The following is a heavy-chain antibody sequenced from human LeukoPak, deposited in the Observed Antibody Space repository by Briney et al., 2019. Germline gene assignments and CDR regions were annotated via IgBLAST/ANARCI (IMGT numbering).Heavy chain of an antibody. CDR3: ARDVDIGAFDI. Sequence: GGSLRLSCAASGFTFSSYAMSWVRQAPGKGLEWVSYISSSGSTIYYADSVKGRFTISRDNAKNSLYLQMNSLRAEDTAVYYCARDVDIGAFDIWGQGTMVTVSS. J-gene: IGHJ3*02. CDR2: ISSSGSTI. D-gene: IGHD5-24*01. V-gene: IGHV3-48*04. CDR1: GFTFSSYA.